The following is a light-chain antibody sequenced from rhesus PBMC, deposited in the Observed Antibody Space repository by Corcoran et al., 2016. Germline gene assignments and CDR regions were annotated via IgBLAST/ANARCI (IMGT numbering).Light chain of an antibody. J-gene: IGKJ1*01. CDR3: QKYNDWPWT. CDR2: GAS. CDR1: QSVSSY. V-gene: IGKV3S11*01. Sequence: QVILTQSPATLSLSPGERATLSCRASQSVSSYLAWYQQKPGQAPRLLVYGASTRATGIPDRFSGSGSGTYFTLTISGLEPEDVGVYYCQKYNDWPWTFGQGTKVEIK.